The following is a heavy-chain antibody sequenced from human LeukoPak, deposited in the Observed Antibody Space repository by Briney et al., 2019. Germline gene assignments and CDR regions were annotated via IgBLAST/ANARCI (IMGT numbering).Heavy chain of an antibody. CDR2: IYYSGST. CDR1: GGSISSSSYY. Sequence: SETLSLTCTVSGGSISSSSYYWGWIRQPPGKGLEWIGSIYYSGSTYYNPSLKSRVTISVDTSKNQFSLKLSSVTAADTAVYYCACPSHYYDSRDLWYYYMDVWGKGTTVTVSS. CDR3: ACPSHYYDSRDLWYYYMDV. D-gene: IGHD3-22*01. V-gene: IGHV4-39*01. J-gene: IGHJ6*03.